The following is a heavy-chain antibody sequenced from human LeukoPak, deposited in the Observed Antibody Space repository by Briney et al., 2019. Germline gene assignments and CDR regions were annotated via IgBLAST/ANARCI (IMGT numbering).Heavy chain of an antibody. CDR2: IDPSDSYT. Sequence: GESQRISCKGSGYSFTSYWISWVRQMPGKGLEWMGRIDPSDSYTNYSPSFQGHVTISADKSISTAYLQWSSLKASDTAMYYCARRGDYVWGSYRMYYFDYWGQGTLVTVSS. CDR1: GYSFTSYW. CDR3: ARRGDYVWGSYRMYYFDY. D-gene: IGHD3-16*02. J-gene: IGHJ4*02. V-gene: IGHV5-10-1*01.